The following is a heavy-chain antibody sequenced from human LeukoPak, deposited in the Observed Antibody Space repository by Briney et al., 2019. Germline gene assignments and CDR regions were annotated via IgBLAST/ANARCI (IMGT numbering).Heavy chain of an antibody. Sequence: PGGSLRLSCAASGFTFSSYWMRWVRQAPGKGLWWASRFISDGSSTSYADSVKGRFTISRDNAKNTLYLQMNSLRAEDTAVYYCARDTTIVVVPAAIGDFDYWGQGTLVTVSS. J-gene: IGHJ4*02. V-gene: IGHV3-74*01. D-gene: IGHD2-2*02. CDR1: GFTFSSYW. CDR3: ARDTTIVVVPAAIGDFDY. CDR2: FISDGSST.